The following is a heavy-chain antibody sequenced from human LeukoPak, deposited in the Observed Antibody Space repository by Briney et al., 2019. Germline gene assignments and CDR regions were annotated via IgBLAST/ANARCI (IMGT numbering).Heavy chain of an antibody. J-gene: IGHJ6*02. Sequence: SETLSLTCAVYGGSFSGYYRSWIRQPPGKGLEWIGEINHSGSTNYNPSLKSRVTISVDTSKNQFSLKLSSVTAADTAVYYCARGSRRLGYCSSTSCYSLGSYYYYGMDVWGQGTTVTVSS. V-gene: IGHV4-34*01. CDR3: ARGSRRLGYCSSTSCYSLGSYYYYGMDV. CDR1: GGSFSGYY. D-gene: IGHD2-2*01. CDR2: INHSGST.